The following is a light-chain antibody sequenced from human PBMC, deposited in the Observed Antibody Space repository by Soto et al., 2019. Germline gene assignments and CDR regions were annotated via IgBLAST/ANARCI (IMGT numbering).Light chain of an antibody. Sequence: DIHFTQSPTSLCSCVLDRVTITCRASQSVSIWLAWYRQKPGKAPEVLVWDASSLQRGVPSRFSGSGSGTEFTLTISSLQPDDFATYYCQQYNGYSTWTFGQGTKVDI. J-gene: IGKJ1*01. V-gene: IGKV1-5*01. CDR1: QSVSIW. CDR3: QQYNGYSTWT. CDR2: DAS.